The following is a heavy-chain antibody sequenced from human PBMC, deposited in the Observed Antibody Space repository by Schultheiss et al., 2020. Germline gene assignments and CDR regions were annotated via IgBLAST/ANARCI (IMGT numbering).Heavy chain of an antibody. CDR3: ARLERDGYGPRSAFDI. V-gene: IGHV4-38-2*01. D-gene: IGHD5-24*01. CDR1: GYSISSYYY. CDR2: IYHSGST. J-gene: IGHJ3*02. Sequence: SATLSLTCAVSGYSISSYYYWGWIRQPPGKGLEWIGEIYHSGSTYYNPSLKSRVTISVDTSKNQFSLKLSSVTAADTAVYYCARLERDGYGPRSAFDIWGQGTMVTVAS.